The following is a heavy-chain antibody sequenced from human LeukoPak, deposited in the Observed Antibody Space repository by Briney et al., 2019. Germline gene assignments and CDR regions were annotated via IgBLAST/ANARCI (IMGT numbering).Heavy chain of an antibody. Sequence: PSKTLSLTCTVSGGSISSYYWSWIRQPPGKGLEWIGYIYYSGSTNYNPSLKSRVTISVDTSKNQFPLKLSSVTAADTAVYYCARESYCSGGSCYMVDAFDIWGQGTMVTVSS. CDR2: IYYSGST. J-gene: IGHJ3*02. V-gene: IGHV4-59*01. CDR3: ARESYCSGGSCYMVDAFDI. D-gene: IGHD2-15*01. CDR1: GGSISSYY.